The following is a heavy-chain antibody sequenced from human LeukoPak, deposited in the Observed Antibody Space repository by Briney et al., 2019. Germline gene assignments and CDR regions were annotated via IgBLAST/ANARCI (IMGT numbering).Heavy chain of an antibody. Sequence: SETLSLTCTVSGGSISSSSYYWGWIRQPPGKRLEWIGSIYYSGSTYYNPSLKSRVTISVDTSKNQFSLKLSSVTAADTAVYYCARRAVVSGAFDIWGQGTMVTVSS. D-gene: IGHD6-19*01. V-gene: IGHV4-39*01. CDR3: ARRAVVSGAFDI. J-gene: IGHJ3*02. CDR1: GGSISSSSYY. CDR2: IYYSGST.